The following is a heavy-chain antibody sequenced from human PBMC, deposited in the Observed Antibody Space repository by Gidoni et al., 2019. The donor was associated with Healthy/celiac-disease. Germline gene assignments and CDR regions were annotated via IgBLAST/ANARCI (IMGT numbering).Heavy chain of an antibody. J-gene: IGHJ6*03. V-gene: IGHV1-69*01. CDR1: GGTFSSYA. CDR3: ARGLPVEAKHYYYYYMDV. Sequence: QVQLVQSGAEVKKPGSSVKVSCQASGGTFSSYAISWVRQAPGQGLEWMGGIIPILGTANYAQKFQGRVTITADESTSTAYMELSSLRSEDTAVYYCARGLPVEAKHYYYYYMDVWGKGTTVTVSS. CDR2: IIPILGTA.